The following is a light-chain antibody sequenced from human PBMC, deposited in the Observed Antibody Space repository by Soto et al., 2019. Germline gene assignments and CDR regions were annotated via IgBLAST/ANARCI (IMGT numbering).Light chain of an antibody. CDR2: GAS. CDR3: QQYGSPGT. CDR1: QSVSSSY. V-gene: IGKV3-20*01. J-gene: IGKJ1*01. Sequence: IVLTQSPGTLSLSPGERATLSCRASQSVSSSYLAWYQQKPGQAPRLLIYGASSRATGIPDRFSGSGSGTDFTLTISRLEPEDFAVYYCQQYGSPGTFGQGTKVE.